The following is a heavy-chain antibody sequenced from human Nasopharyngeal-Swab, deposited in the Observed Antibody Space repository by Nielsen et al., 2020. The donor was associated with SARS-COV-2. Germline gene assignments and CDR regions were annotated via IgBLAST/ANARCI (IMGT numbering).Heavy chain of an antibody. CDR1: GGSISSGGYY. Sequence: LRLSCTVSGGSISSGGYYWSWIRQHPGKGLEWIGYIYYSGSTYYNPSLKSRVTISVDTSKNQFSLKLSSVTAADTAVYYCARERGELLWFGESLIAGNNWFDPWGQGTLVTVSS. J-gene: IGHJ5*02. CDR3: ARERGELLWFGESLIAGNNWFDP. D-gene: IGHD3-10*01. V-gene: IGHV4-31*03. CDR2: IYYSGST.